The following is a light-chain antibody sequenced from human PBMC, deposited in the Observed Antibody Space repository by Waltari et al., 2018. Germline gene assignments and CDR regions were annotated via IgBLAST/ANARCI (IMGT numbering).Light chain of an antibody. V-gene: IGKV1-9*01. CDR1: QDISTY. CDR3: QQVKTYPLT. CDR2: AAS. J-gene: IGKJ4*01. Sequence: IQLTQSPSSLSASVGDRVTFTCRASQDISTYVAWYQQKAGKAPKLLIYAASTLQSGVPSRFSGSGSGTEFTLTIGNLQPEDFASYYCQQVKTYPLTCGGGTKVEI.